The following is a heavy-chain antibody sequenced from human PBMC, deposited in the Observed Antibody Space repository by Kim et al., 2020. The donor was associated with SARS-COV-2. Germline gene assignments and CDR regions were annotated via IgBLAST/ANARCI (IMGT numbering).Heavy chain of an antibody. D-gene: IGHD6-13*01. J-gene: IGHJ4*02. V-gene: IGHV1-46*01. CDR3: ARDNSWSFDY. Sequence: GSTTYAQKFEVRVTMTRDTSTSTVFLELSSLRSDDTAVYYCARDNSWSFDYWGQGTLVTVSS. CDR2: GST.